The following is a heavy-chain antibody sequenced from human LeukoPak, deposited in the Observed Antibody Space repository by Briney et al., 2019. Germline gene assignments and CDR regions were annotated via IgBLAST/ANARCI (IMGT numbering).Heavy chain of an antibody. CDR1: GFTFDDYG. CDR3: ARILQGYCSSTSCYPVVDY. J-gene: IGHJ4*02. V-gene: IGHV3-20*04. D-gene: IGHD2-2*01. CDR2: INRNGGST. Sequence: GGSLRLSCAASGFTFDDYGMSWVRQAPGKGLEWVSGINRNGGSTGYADSVKGRFTISRDNGKNSLYLQMNSLRAEDTALYYCARILQGYCSSTSCYPVVDYWGQGTLVTVSS.